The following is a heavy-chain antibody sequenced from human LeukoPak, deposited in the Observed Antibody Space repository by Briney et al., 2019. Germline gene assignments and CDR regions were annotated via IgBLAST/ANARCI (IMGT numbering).Heavy chain of an antibody. Sequence: PGGSLRLSCAASGFTFSSYAMSWVRQAPGKGLEWVSAISGSGGSTYYADSVKGRFTISRDNSKNTLYLQMNSLRAEDTAVYYCAKSSGYDYERWYFDLWGRGTQVTVSS. CDR2: ISGSGGST. V-gene: IGHV3-23*01. CDR3: AKSSGYDYERWYFDL. J-gene: IGHJ2*01. D-gene: IGHD5-12*01. CDR1: GFTFSSYA.